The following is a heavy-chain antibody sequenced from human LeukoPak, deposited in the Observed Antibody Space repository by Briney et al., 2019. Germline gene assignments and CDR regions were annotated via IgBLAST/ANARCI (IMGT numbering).Heavy chain of an antibody. CDR1: GGTFSSYA. D-gene: IGHD3-22*01. J-gene: IGHJ6*02. V-gene: IGHV1-69*13. Sequence: SVKVSFKASGGTFSSYAISWVRQAPGQGLEWMGGIIPIFGTANYAQKFQGRVTITADESTSTAYMKLTSLRSEDTAVYYCMMVVDYYYYGMDVWGQGTTVTVSS. CDR2: IIPIFGTA. CDR3: MMVVDYYYYGMDV.